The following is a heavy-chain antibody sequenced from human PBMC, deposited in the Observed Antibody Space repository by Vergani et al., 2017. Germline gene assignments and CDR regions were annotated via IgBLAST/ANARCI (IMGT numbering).Heavy chain of an antibody. V-gene: IGHV3-9*01. CDR3: AKDGGYCSSTSCVYYYYYGMDV. CDR1: GFTFDDYA. J-gene: IGHJ6*02. D-gene: IGHD2-2*01. Sequence: EVQLVESGGGLVQPGRFLRLSCAASGFTFDDYAMHWVRQAPGKGLEWVSGISWNSGSIGYADSVKGRFTISRDNAKNSLYLQMNSLRAEDTALYYCAKDGGYCSSTSCVYYYYYGMDVWGQGTTVTVSS. CDR2: ISWNSGSI.